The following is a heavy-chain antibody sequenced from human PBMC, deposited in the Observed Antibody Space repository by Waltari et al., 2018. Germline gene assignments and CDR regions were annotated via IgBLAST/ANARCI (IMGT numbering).Heavy chain of an antibody. J-gene: IGHJ4*02. CDR3: AREALLWFGESDY. CDR1: VYTFTGYY. D-gene: IGHD3-10*01. V-gene: IGHV1-2*06. CDR2: INPNSGGT. Sequence: QVQLVQSGAEVKKPGASVQVSCKASVYTFTGYYMPWLRQAPGQGLEWMGRINPNSGGTNYAQKFQGRVTMTRDTSISTAYMELSRLRSDDTAVYYCAREALLWFGESDYWGQGTLVTVSS.